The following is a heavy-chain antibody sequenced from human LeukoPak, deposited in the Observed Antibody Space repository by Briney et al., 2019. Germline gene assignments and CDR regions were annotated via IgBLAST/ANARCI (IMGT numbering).Heavy chain of an antibody. V-gene: IGHV3-48*02. J-gene: IGHJ4*02. D-gene: IGHD6-13*01. Sequence: GGSLRLSCVAPGFTFISSSMKWGRQAPGKGLEWVSYISISSTTIYYADSVKGRFTISRDNAKNSLYLQMNSMRDEHTTVYYCARGQRYSSSWYNFDYCGQGTLVTVSS. CDR3: ARGQRYSSSWYNFDY. CDR2: ISISSTTI. CDR1: GFTFISSS.